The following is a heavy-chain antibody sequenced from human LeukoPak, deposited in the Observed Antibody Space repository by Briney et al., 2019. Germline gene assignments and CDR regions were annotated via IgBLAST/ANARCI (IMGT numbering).Heavy chain of an antibody. CDR1: GFTFSSYW. V-gene: IGHV3-7*01. CDR2: IKQDGSEK. J-gene: IGHJ4*02. CDR3: ARVRALVVPAAGGFDY. Sequence: QAGGSLRLSCAASGFTFSSYWMSWVRQAPGKGLEWVANIKQDGSEKYYVDSVKGRFTISRDNAKNSLYLQMNSLRAEDTAVYYCARVRALVVPAAGGFDYWGQGTLVTVSS. D-gene: IGHD2-2*01.